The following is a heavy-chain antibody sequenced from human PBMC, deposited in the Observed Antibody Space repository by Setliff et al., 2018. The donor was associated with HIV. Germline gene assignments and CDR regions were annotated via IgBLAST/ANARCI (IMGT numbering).Heavy chain of an antibody. V-gene: IGHV1-69*13. CDR2: VIPSFATA. D-gene: IGHD5-18*01. J-gene: IGHJ3*02. CDR1: GGTFKNLA. Sequence: SVKVSCKASGGTFKNLAISWVRQAPGQGLEWMGGVIPSFATANYAQKFHGRLTITADDSTRTVYMELNSLGSGDTAVYYCARGGVRGYSYGEAFDIWGQGTLVTVSS. CDR3: ARGGVRGYSYGEAFDI.